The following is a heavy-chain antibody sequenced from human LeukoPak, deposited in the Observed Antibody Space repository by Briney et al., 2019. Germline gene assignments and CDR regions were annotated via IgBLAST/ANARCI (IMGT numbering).Heavy chain of an antibody. CDR1: GFTFTSSA. J-gene: IGHJ5*02. CDR2: IVVGSGNT. CDR3: AADPFDPYGDNWFDP. V-gene: IGHV1-58*02. Sequence: GASVKVSCKASGFTFTSSAMQWVRQARGQRLEWIGWIVVGSGNTNYAQKFQERVTITRDMSTSTAYMELSSLRSEDTAVYYCAADPFDPYGDNWFDPWGQGTLVTVSS. D-gene: IGHD4-17*01.